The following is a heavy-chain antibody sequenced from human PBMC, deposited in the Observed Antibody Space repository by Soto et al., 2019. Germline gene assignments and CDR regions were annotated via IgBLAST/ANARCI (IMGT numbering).Heavy chain of an antibody. CDR3: TRRRPWGTVMGDMDV. V-gene: IGHV5-51*01. CDR1: GHSFTTYW. CDR2: IYPGDSDT. J-gene: IGHJ6*02. Sequence: GESLKISCKGSGHSFTTYWIGWVRQMPGKGLEWMGFIYPGDSDTRYSPSFQGQVTISADKSISTAYLQWSSLKASDTAMYYCTRRRPWGTVMGDMDVWGQGTTVTVSS. D-gene: IGHD5-18*01.